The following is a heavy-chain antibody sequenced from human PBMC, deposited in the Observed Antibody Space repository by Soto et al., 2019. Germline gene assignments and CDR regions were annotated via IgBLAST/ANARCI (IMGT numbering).Heavy chain of an antibody. CDR1: GYTFTSYG. V-gene: IGHV1-18*01. CDR3: ARGRYGDY. J-gene: IGHJ4*02. Sequence: QVHLVQSGAEVKKPGASVKVSCKCSGYTFTSYGITWVRQAPGQGLEWMGWISAHNGNTDYAQKLQGRVTVTRDTSTSTAYMEMRSLRSDDTAVYYCARGRYGDYWGQGALVTVSS. D-gene: IGHD1-1*01. CDR2: ISAHNGNT.